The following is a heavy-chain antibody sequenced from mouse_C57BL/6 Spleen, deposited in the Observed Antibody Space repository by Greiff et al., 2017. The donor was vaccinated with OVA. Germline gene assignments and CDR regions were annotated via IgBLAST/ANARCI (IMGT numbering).Heavy chain of an antibody. Sequence: EVQLQQSGPGLVKPSQSLSLTCSVTGYSITSGYYWNWIRQFPGNKLEWMGYISYDGSNNYNPSLKNRISSTRDTSKNQFFLKLNSVTTEDTATYYCARDYYGNYEFAYWGQGTLVTVSA. V-gene: IGHV3-6*01. CDR3: ARDYYGNYEFAY. CDR1: GYSITSGYY. J-gene: IGHJ3*01. D-gene: IGHD2-1*01. CDR2: ISYDGSN.